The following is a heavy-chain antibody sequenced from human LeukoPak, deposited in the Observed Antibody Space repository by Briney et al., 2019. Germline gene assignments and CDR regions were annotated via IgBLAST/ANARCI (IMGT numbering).Heavy chain of an antibody. Sequence: GASVKVFCKASGYTFSGTGWYLYWLRQAPGQGLECMGWIYPYTGATHYAQKFQGRVAMTRDTSISTAYMELSRLRPDDTAVYYCARDGPAQIVDFDYWGQGTLVTVSS. D-gene: IGHD3-22*01. CDR1: GYTFSGTGWY. V-gene: IGHV1-2*02. CDR3: ARDGPAQIVDFDY. CDR2: IYPYTGAT. J-gene: IGHJ4*02.